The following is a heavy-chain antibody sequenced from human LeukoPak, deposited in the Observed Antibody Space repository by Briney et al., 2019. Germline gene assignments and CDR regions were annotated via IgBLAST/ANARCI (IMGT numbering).Heavy chain of an antibody. CDR2: FHTDGGT. V-gene: IGHV3-13*01. CDR1: GFTLSSYD. J-gene: IGHJ4*02. D-gene: IGHD4-17*01. CDR3: ARGSGPGVTTIDS. Sequence: PGGSLRLSCAASGFTLSSYDMHWVRQAPGKGLEWVSAFHTDGGTYYLDSVKGRFTISREDAKNSLYLQMNTLRAGDTAVYYCARGSGPGVTTIDSWGQGTLVIVSS.